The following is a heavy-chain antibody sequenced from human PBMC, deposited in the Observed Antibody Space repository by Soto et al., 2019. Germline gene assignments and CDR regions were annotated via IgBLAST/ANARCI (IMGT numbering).Heavy chain of an antibody. Sequence: GSLRLCLAAAGLTLSHAWVSWVRQAPGKGLELVGRIKSKADGETKDYGAPVRGRFTISRDDSQDILYLHMNSLRIEDTAVYYCCVIKRRDQYSTSGYWFDPWGPGTLVTVSS. D-gene: IGHD4-4*01. V-gene: IGHV3-15*01. CDR1: GLTLSHAW. CDR2: IKSKADGETK. CDR3: CVIKRRDQYSTSGYWFDP. J-gene: IGHJ5*02.